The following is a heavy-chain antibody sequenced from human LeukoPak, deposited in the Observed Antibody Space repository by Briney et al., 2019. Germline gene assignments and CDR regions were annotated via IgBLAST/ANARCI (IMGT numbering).Heavy chain of an antibody. J-gene: IGHJ4*02. V-gene: IGHV3-11*05. D-gene: IGHD6-19*01. CDR3: ARVYSSGWTIFDY. Sequence: GGSLRLSCAASGFTFSDYYMSWIRQAPGKGLEWVSYISSSSSYTNYADSVKGRFTIYRDNAKNSLYVQMNSLRAEHTAVYYCARVYSSGWTIFDYWGQGTLVTVSS. CDR2: ISSSSSYT. CDR1: GFTFSDYY.